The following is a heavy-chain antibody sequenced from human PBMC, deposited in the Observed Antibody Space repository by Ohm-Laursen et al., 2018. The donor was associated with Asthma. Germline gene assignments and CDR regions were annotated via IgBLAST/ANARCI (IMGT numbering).Heavy chain of an antibody. J-gene: IGHJ4*02. V-gene: IGHV4-4*03. CDR1: GDSISSSYW. D-gene: IGHD3-22*01. CDR2: IYPSGST. CDR3: ARGGGYTYYYDSSGYALTD. Sequence: PPGTLSLTCAVSGDSISSSYWWSWVRQPPGKGLEWIGEIYPSGSTNYNPSLKSRVTMSVDTSKNQFSLKLSSVTAADTAVYYCARGGGYTYYYDSSGYALTDWGQGTLVTVSS.